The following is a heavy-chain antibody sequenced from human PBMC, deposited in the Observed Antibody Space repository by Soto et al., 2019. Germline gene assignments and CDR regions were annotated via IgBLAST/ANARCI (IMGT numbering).Heavy chain of an antibody. CDR2: INHSGST. CDR1: GGSFSGYY. J-gene: IGHJ4*02. Sequence: QVQLQQWGAGLLKPSETLSLTCAVYGGSFSGYYWSWIRQPPGKGLEWIGEINHSGSTNYNPSLKSRVTISVDTSKNQFSLKLSSVTAADTAVYYCARVVFRGYCSGGSCYGYFDYWGQGTLVTVSS. CDR3: ARVVFRGYCSGGSCYGYFDY. V-gene: IGHV4-34*01. D-gene: IGHD2-15*01.